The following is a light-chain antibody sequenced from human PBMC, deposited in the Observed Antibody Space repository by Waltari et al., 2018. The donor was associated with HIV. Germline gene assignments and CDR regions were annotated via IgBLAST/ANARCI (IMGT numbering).Light chain of an antibody. CDR1: QSVSSSF. CDR3: HQYGTSPRT. CDR2: GAS. Sequence: EIVLTQSPGTLSSSPGDRATLSCRASQSVSSSFLAWYQQKPGQAPRLLIYGASNRATGIPDRFSGSESGTDFTLTINRLEPEDFAVYYCHQYGTSPRTFGQGTKVELK. V-gene: IGKV3-20*01. J-gene: IGKJ1*01.